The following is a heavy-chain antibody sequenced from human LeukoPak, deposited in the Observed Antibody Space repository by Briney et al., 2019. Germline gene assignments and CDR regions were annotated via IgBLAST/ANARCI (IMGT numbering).Heavy chain of an antibody. CDR3: AREEGNWNDLDAFDI. J-gene: IGHJ3*02. D-gene: IGHD1-20*01. V-gene: IGHV4-59*01. Sequence: PSETLSLTCTVSGGSISSYYWSWIRQPPGKGPEWIGYIYYSGSTNYNPSLKSRVTISVDTSKNQFSLKLSSVTAADTAVYYCAREEGNWNDLDAFDIWGQGTMVTVSS. CDR1: GGSISSYY. CDR2: IYYSGST.